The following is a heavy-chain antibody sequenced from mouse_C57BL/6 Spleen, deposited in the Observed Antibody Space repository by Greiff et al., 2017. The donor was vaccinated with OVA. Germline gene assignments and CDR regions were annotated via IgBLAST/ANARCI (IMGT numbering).Heavy chain of an antibody. CDR1: GFTFTDYN. CDR2: INPNNGGT. J-gene: IGHJ2*01. Sequence: EVQLQQSGPELVKPGASVKIPCKASGFTFTDYNMDWVKQSHGKSLEWIGDINPNNGGTIYNQKFKGKATLTVDKSSSTAYMEIRSLTAEDTAVYYCARRSYSSYFDYWGQGTTLTVSS. V-gene: IGHV1-18*01. D-gene: IGHD2-5*01. CDR3: ARRSYSSYFDY.